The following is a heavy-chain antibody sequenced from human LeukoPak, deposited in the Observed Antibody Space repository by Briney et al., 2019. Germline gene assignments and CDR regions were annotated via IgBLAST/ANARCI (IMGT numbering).Heavy chain of an antibody. D-gene: IGHD4-17*01. CDR1: RFTFSTYT. Sequence: GGSLRLSCAASRFTFSTYTMNWVRQAPGKGLEWVSSISSSSSYIYYADSVKGRFTISRDNAKNSLYLQMNTLRAEDTAVYYCARDRTTVTTFDYWGQGTLVTVSS. V-gene: IGHV3-21*01. CDR3: ARDRTTVTTFDY. J-gene: IGHJ4*02. CDR2: ISSSSSYI.